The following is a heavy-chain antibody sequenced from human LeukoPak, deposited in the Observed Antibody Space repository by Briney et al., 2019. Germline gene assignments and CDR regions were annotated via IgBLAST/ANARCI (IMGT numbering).Heavy chain of an antibody. D-gene: IGHD4-17*01. J-gene: IGHJ4*02. V-gene: IGHV3-23*01. CDR1: GFTFSSYA. Sequence: GGSLRLSCAASGFTFSSYAMSWVRQAPGKGLEWVSAISGSGGSTYYADSVKGRFTISRDNSKNTLYLQMNSLRAEDTAVYYCAKVEGVTVSSPLDYWGQGTLVTVSS. CDR3: AKVEGVTVSSPLDY. CDR2: ISGSGGST.